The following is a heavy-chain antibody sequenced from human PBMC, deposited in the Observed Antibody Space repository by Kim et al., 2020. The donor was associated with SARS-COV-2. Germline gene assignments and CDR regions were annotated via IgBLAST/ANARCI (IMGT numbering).Heavy chain of an antibody. D-gene: IGHD6-13*01. J-gene: IGHJ6*02. CDR1: GFTFSSYG. CDR3: AKDSSREGIAAAVSYGGYYYGMDV. Sequence: GGSLRLSCAASGFTFSSYGMHWVRQAPGKGLEWVAVISYDGSNKYYPDSVKGRFTISRDNSKNTLYLQMNSLRAEDTAVYYCAKDSSREGIAAAVSYGGYYYGMDVRGQGTTVTVSS. CDR2: ISYDGSNK. V-gene: IGHV3-30*18.